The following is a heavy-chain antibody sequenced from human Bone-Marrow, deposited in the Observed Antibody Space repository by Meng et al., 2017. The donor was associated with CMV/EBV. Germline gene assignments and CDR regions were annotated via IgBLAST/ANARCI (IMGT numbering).Heavy chain of an antibody. Sequence: GESLKISCAASGFTFSSYSMNWVRQAPGKGLEWVSSISSSSSYIYYADSVKGRFTISRDNAKNSLYLQMNSLRAEDTAVYYCARGCSTSCYYGMDVWGQGTTVTVPS. CDR3: ARGCSTSCYYGMDV. V-gene: IGHV3-21*01. J-gene: IGHJ6*02. CDR2: ISSSSSYI. CDR1: GFTFSSYS. D-gene: IGHD2-2*01.